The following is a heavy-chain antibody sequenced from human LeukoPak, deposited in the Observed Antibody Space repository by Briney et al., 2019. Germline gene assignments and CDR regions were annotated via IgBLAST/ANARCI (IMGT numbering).Heavy chain of an antibody. Sequence: SETLSLTCTVSGGSISSYYWSWIRQPAGKGLEWIGRIHSSGSTNYNPSLKSRVTMSVDTSKNQFSLKLSSVTAADTAVYYCARASMVRGVSYYFDYWGQGTLVTVSS. CDR3: ARASMVRGVSYYFDY. CDR1: GGSISSYY. CDR2: IHSSGST. J-gene: IGHJ4*02. V-gene: IGHV4-4*07. D-gene: IGHD3-10*01.